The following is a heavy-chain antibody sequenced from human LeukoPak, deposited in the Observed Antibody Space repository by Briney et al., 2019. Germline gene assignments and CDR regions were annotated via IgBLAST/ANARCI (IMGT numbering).Heavy chain of an antibody. CDR2: INSDGSST. V-gene: IGHV3-74*01. J-gene: IGHJ4*02. CDR1: GFTFSSYW. CDR3: ARAGYVWGSPFDY. D-gene: IGHD3-16*01. Sequence: GGSLRLSCVASGFTFSSYWMHWVRQAPGKGLVWVSRINSDGSSTSYADSVKGRFTISRDNAKNTLYLQMNSLRAEDTAVYYCARAGYVWGSPFDYWGQGTLVTVSS.